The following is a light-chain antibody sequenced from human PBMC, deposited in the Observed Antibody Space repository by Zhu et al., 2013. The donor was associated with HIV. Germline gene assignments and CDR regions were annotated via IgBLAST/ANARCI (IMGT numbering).Light chain of an antibody. J-gene: IGKJ2*01. V-gene: IGKV1D-13*01. CDR2: DAS. CDR3: QQYNNWPPYT. Sequence: AIQLTQSPSSLSASVGDRVTITCRASQGISSALAWYQQKPGQAPKLLIYDASSLESGVPSRFSGSGSGTEFTLTISSLQSEDFAVYYCQQYNNWPPYTFGQGTKLEIK. CDR1: QGISSA.